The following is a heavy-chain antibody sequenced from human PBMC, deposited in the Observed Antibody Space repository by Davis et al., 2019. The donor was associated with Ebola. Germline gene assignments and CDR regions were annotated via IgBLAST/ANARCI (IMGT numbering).Heavy chain of an antibody. D-gene: IGHD5-18*01. CDR1: GGTFSSYA. J-gene: IGHJ4*02. CDR3: ARAEYSYGYRAVDY. CDR2: IIPIFGTA. V-gene: IGHV1-69*05. Sequence: SVKVSCKASGGTFSSYAISWVRQAPGQGLEWMGGIIPIFGTANYAQKFQGRVTMTTDTSTSTAYMELRSLRSDDTAVYYCARAEYSYGYRAVDYWGQGTLVTVSS.